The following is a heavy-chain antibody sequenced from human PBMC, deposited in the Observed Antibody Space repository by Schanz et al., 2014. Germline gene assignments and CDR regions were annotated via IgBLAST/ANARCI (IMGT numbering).Heavy chain of an antibody. CDR3: ARHRFGVFYYGRDV. V-gene: IGHV1-18*01. CDR2: ISAYNGKT. CDR1: GYTFTSYG. Sequence: QVQLVQSGAEVKKPGASVKVSCKASGYTFTSYGINWVRQAPGQGLEWMGWISAYNGKTNYAQKFQDRVIMSTDRSSSAAYLELRSLTSDDSAIYYCARHRFGVFYYGRDVWGQGTTILVSS. J-gene: IGHJ6*02. D-gene: IGHD3-10*01.